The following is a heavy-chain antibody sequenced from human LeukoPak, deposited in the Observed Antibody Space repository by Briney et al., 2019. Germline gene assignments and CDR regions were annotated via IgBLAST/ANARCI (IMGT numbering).Heavy chain of an antibody. Sequence: GGSLRLSCAASGFTFSSYGMHWVRQAPGKGLEWVAFVRYDGSNKYYADSVKGRFTISRDNSKNTLYLQMNSLRAEDTAVYYCAKDQDDILTGYYTRGESTDYWGQGTLVTVSS. V-gene: IGHV3-30*02. D-gene: IGHD3-9*01. J-gene: IGHJ4*02. CDR2: VRYDGSNK. CDR1: GFTFSSYG. CDR3: AKDQDDILTGYYTRGESTDY.